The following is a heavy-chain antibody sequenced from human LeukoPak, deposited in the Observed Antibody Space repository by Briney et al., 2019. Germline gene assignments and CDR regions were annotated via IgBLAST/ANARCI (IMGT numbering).Heavy chain of an antibody. Sequence: GASVKVSCKAFGYSFTGYHLHWVRQAPGQGLEWMGWINANSGDTKYAQKFQGRVTMTRDTSISTAYMELSRLRSDDTAMYYCAREISGYSDYWGQGTLVTVSS. CDR3: AREISGYSDY. D-gene: IGHD3-22*01. V-gene: IGHV1-2*02. CDR1: GYSFTGYH. J-gene: IGHJ4*02. CDR2: INANSGDT.